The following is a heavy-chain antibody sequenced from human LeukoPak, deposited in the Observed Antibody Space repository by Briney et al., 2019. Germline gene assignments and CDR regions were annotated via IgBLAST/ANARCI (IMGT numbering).Heavy chain of an antibody. CDR1: GFTFSHYW. D-gene: IGHD5-18*01. CDR2: INGNGAST. V-gene: IGHV3-23*01. J-gene: IGHJ4*02. Sequence: GGSLRLSCAASGFTFSHYWMHWVRQAPGKGPGWVSGINGNGASTYYSDSVKGRFTISRNNSKNTLYLQMSSLRAEDTAVYYCAKDQGYSYYYLDYWGQGTLVTVSS. CDR3: AKDQGYSYYYLDY.